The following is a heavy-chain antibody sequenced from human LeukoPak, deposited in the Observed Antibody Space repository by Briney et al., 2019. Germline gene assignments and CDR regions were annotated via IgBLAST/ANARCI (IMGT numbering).Heavy chain of an antibody. Sequence: ASVKVSCKVSGYTLTELSMHWVRQAPGKGLEWMGGFDPEDGETIYAQKFQGRVTMTEDTSTDTAYMELSSLRSEDTAVYYCAIRTATAMVFGFDYWGQGTLVTVSS. J-gene: IGHJ4*02. D-gene: IGHD5-18*01. CDR3: AIRTATAMVFGFDY. CDR2: FDPEDGET. V-gene: IGHV1-24*01. CDR1: GYTLTELS.